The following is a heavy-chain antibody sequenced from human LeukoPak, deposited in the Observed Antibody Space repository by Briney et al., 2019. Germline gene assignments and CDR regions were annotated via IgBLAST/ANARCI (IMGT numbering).Heavy chain of an antibody. CDR2: MNPNSGNT. J-gene: IGHJ5*02. V-gene: IGHV1-8*03. CDR1: GYTFTSYD. D-gene: IGHD3-3*01. CDR3: ARSTSYYDFWSGYPPIWFDP. Sequence: GASVKVSCKASGYTFTSYDINWVRQATGQGLEWMGWMNPNSGNTGYAQKFQGRVTITRNTSISTAYMELSSLRSEDTAVYYCARSTSYYDFWSGYPPIWFDPWGQGTLVTVSS.